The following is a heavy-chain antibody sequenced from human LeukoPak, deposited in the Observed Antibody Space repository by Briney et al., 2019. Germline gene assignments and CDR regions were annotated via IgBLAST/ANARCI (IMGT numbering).Heavy chain of an antibody. Sequence: ASVKVSSKASGYTFTDYYMHWVRQAPGQGLEWMGWINPNSGGTNYAQKFQGRVTMTRDKSISTAYMELYSLRSDDTAVYYCARDPPGVRYGRPIFDFWGQGTLVTVSS. CDR3: ARDPPGVRYGRPIFDF. V-gene: IGHV1-2*02. CDR2: INPNSGGT. J-gene: IGHJ4*02. D-gene: IGHD2-8*01. CDR1: GYTFTDYY.